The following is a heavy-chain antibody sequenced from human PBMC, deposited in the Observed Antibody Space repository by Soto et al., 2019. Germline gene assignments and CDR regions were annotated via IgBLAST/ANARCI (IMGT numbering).Heavy chain of an antibody. J-gene: IGHJ4*02. V-gene: IGHV3-66*01. Sequence: EVQLVESGGGLVQPGGSLRLSCAASGFTVSSYYMSWVRQAPGKGLEWVSVIYSGGSTYYADSVKGRCTISRDNSKNTLYLQMNSLRAEVTAGYYCAREARDFWSGYIDYWGQGTQVTVSS. CDR1: GFTVSSYY. CDR3: AREARDFWSGYIDY. CDR2: IYSGGST. D-gene: IGHD3-3*01.